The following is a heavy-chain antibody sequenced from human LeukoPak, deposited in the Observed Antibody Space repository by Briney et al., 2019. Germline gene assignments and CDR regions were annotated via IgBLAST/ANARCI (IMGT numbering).Heavy chain of an antibody. D-gene: IGHD6-19*01. CDR3: VRAPYRPPGYSSGWCWLDY. Sequence: GESLKISCKGSGYSFTSYWIAWVRQMPGKGLEWMGIIYPADSDTRYSPSFQGQVTISADKSISTAYLQWSSLKASDTAMYYCVRAPYRPPGYSSGWCWLDYWGQGTLVTVSS. V-gene: IGHV5-51*01. CDR2: IYPADSDT. J-gene: IGHJ4*01. CDR1: GYSFTSYW.